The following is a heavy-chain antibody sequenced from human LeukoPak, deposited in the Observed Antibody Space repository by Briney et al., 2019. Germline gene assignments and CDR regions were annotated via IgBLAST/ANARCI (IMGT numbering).Heavy chain of an antibody. D-gene: IGHD1-26*01. V-gene: IGHV3-30*04. CDR2: ISYDATIE. J-gene: IGHJ5*02. CDR3: ARGFEYYVRSWFDP. Sequence: GGSLRLSCAASGFTFSNYAMHWVRQAPGKGLEWVAAISYDATIEHYADSVKGRFTISRDNSKNTLYLQMTSLRTEDTAVYHCARGFEYYVRSWFDPWGQGTLVTVSS. CDR1: GFTFSNYA.